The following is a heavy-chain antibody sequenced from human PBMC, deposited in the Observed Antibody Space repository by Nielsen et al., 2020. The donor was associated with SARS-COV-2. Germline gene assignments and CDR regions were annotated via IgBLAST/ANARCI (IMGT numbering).Heavy chain of an antibody. CDR2: ISSSGGRK. D-gene: IGHD2-15*01. CDR3: AREGYCSGGNCGWFDP. CDR1: GFTFSSYG. V-gene: IGHV3-48*04. J-gene: IGHJ5*02. Sequence: GGSLRLSCAASGFTFSSYGMHWARQAPGKGLEWVSHISSSGGRKYYGDSAKGRFTISRDNARNSLYLQMNSLRAEDTAVYYCAREGYCSGGNCGWFDPWGQGTQVTVSS.